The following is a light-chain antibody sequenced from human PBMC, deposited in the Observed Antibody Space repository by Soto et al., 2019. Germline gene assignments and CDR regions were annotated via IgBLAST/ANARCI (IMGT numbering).Light chain of an antibody. V-gene: IGKV1-5*03. CDR2: KAS. Sequence: DIQMTQSPSTLSASVGDRVTITCRASQSISSWLAWYQQKPGKAPKLLIYKASSLESGVPSRFSGSGSETEFTLTISSLQPDDFATYYCQQYNSYCTFGQGTKVEIK. J-gene: IGKJ1*01. CDR3: QQYNSYCT. CDR1: QSISSW.